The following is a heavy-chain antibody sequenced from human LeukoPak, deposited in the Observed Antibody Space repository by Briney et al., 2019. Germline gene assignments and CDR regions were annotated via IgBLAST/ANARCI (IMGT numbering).Heavy chain of an antibody. Sequence: SETLSLTCTVSGGSVSSGSYYWSWIRQPPGKGLEWIGYIYYNGSTNYNPSLKSRVTISVDTSKNQFSLKLSSVTAADTAVYYCARASYDSSGYYYLFGAFDIWGQGTMVTVSS. CDR2: IYYNGST. J-gene: IGHJ3*02. CDR1: GGSVSSGSYY. CDR3: ARASYDSSGYYYLFGAFDI. V-gene: IGHV4-61*01. D-gene: IGHD3-22*01.